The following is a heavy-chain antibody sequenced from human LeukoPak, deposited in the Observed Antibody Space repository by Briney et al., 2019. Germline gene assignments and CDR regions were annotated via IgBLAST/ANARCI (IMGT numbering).Heavy chain of an antibody. CDR1: GFTFSSHW. V-gene: IGHV3-7*03. Sequence: GGSLRLSCVDSGFTFSSHWMSWVRQAPGKGLEWVANINQGEGEKYYVDSVKGRFTISRDNAKKSLFLQMNSLRAEDTAVYYCARGRFIAGTTAYYFDYWGQGTLVTVSS. CDR2: INQGEGEK. D-gene: IGHD1-26*01. CDR3: ARGRFIAGTTAYYFDY. J-gene: IGHJ4*02.